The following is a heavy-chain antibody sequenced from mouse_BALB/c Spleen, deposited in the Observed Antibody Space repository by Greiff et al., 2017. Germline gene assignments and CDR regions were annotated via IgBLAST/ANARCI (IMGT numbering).Heavy chain of an antibody. CDR3: ARHAELYYGSSYFDY. CDR1: GFTFSSYG. V-gene: IGHV5-6*01. Sequence: EVHLVESGGDLVKPGGSLKLSCAASGFTFSSYGMSWVRQTPDKRLEWVATISSGGSYTYYPDSVKGRFTISRDNAKNTLYLQMSSLKSEDTAMYYCARHAELYYGSSYFDYWGQGTTLTVSS. CDR2: ISSGGSYT. D-gene: IGHD1-1*01. J-gene: IGHJ2*01.